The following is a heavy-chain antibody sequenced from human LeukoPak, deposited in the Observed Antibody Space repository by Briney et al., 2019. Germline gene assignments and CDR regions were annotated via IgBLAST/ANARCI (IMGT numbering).Heavy chain of an antibody. CDR2: INHSGST. CDR1: GGSFSGYY. V-gene: IGHV4-34*01. J-gene: IGHJ6*03. Sequence: PSETLSLTCAVYGGSFSGYYWSWIRQPPGKGLEWIGEINHSGSTNYNPSLKSRVTISVDTSKNQFSLKLSSVTAADTAVYYCARAYSSIMDVWGKGTTVTISS. D-gene: IGHD6-13*01. CDR3: ARAYSSIMDV.